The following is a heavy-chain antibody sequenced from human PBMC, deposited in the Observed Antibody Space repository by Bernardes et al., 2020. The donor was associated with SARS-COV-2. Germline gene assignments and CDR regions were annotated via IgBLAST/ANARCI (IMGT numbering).Heavy chain of an antibody. CDR1: GGTFSSYA. V-gene: IGHV1-69*06. D-gene: IGHD1-20*01. CDR2: IIPIFGTV. J-gene: IGHJ4*02. CDR3: AKDSLGQPYDWNDQFYY. Sequence: SVKVSCKASGGTFSSYAISWVRQAPGQGLEWMGGIIPIFGTVNYAQKFQGRVTITADKSTSTAYMELSSLRSEDTAVYYCAKDSLGQPYDWNDQFYYWGQGTLVTGSS.